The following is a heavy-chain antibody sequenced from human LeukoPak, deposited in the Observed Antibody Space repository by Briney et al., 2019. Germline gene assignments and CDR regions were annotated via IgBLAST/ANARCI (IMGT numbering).Heavy chain of an antibody. Sequence: SETLSLTCVVSGDSISNYYWNWFRQPPRKGLEWMGWISYTGTTNYNPSLKSRVSISIDTSKNHFSLELNSVTATDTAVYYCARGRNNAWKTDYWGQGTLVTVSS. V-gene: IGHV4-59*01. CDR1: GDSISNYY. CDR3: ARGRNNAWKTDY. CDR2: ISYTGTT. D-gene: IGHD2-8*01. J-gene: IGHJ4*02.